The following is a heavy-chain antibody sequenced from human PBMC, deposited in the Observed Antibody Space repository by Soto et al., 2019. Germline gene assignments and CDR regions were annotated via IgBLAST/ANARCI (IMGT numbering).Heavy chain of an antibody. CDR1: GFTFSSYA. Sequence: GGSLRLSCAASGFTFSSYAMHWVRQAPGKGLEWVAVISYDGSNKYYADSVKGRFTISRDNSKNTLYLQMNGLRAEDTAVYYCARATVTTPFDYWGQGTLVTVSS. CDR3: ARATVTTPFDY. J-gene: IGHJ4*02. V-gene: IGHV3-30-3*01. CDR2: ISYDGSNK. D-gene: IGHD4-17*01.